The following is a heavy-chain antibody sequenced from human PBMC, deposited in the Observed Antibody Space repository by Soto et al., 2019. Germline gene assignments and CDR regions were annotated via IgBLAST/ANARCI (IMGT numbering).Heavy chain of an antibody. Sequence: LRLSCAASGFAFSSYAMSWVRQAPGKGLEWVSAISGSGGSTYYADSVKGRFTISRDNSKNTLYLQMNSLRAEDTAVYYCAKVDYYDSSGRYGMDVWGQGTTVTVSS. V-gene: IGHV3-23*01. CDR3: AKVDYYDSSGRYGMDV. J-gene: IGHJ6*02. CDR2: ISGSGGST. CDR1: GFAFSSYA. D-gene: IGHD3-22*01.